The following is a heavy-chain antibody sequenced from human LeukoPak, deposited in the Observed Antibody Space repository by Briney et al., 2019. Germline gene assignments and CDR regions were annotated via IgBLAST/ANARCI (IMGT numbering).Heavy chain of an antibody. V-gene: IGHV3-23*01. CDR3: AKHSGSYYPVDYFDY. Sequence: GRSLRLSCSASGFTFNNYAMSWVRQAPGKGLEWVSGISYSGGSSYYGDSVKGRFTISRDNSKNTLYLQMSSLGAEDTAVYYCAKHSGSYYPVDYFDYWGQGTLVTVSS. D-gene: IGHD1-26*01. CDR1: GFTFNNYA. CDR2: ISYSGGSS. J-gene: IGHJ4*02.